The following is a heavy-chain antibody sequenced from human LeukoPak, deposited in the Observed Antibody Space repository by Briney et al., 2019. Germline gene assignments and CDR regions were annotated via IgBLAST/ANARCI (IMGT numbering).Heavy chain of an antibody. D-gene: IGHD6-19*01. V-gene: IGHV4-4*07. J-gene: IGHJ5*01. CDR1: GGSIMNHY. CDR3: ARDVRYASGWSTPESWREARQVGDS. Sequence: SETLSLTCTVSGGSIMNHYWSWIRQPAGKGLEWIGRIYSSGSANYSPSLKNRVSMSIDTSNNHFSLNLTSVTAADTALYFCARDVRYASGWSTPESWREARQVGDS. CDR2: IYSSGSA.